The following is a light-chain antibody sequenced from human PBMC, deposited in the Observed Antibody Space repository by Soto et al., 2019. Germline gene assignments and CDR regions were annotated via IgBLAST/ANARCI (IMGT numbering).Light chain of an antibody. CDR2: DDN. J-gene: IGLJ1*01. Sequence: QSVLTQPPSVSAAPGQKVTISCSGSSSNIGGNSVSWYQQLPGTAPKLLIYDDNKRPSRVSNRFSGAISGSTASLTISGLQAEDEADYYCCSYVGATTYLFGSGTKVTVL. CDR1: SSNIGGNS. CDR3: CSYVGATTYL. V-gene: IGLV1-51*01.